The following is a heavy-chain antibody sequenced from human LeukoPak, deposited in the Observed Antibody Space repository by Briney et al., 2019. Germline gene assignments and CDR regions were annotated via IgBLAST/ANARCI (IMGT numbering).Heavy chain of an antibody. CDR3: ARVNGAARDYYYMDV. CDR2: ISSSSSYI. Sequence: GGSLRLSCAASGFTFISYSMNWVRQAPGKGLEWVSSISSSSSYIYYADSVKGRFTISRDNAKNSLYLQMNSLRAEDTAVYYCARVNGAARDYYYMDVWGKGTTVTVSS. J-gene: IGHJ6*03. CDR1: GFTFISYS. D-gene: IGHD6-6*01. V-gene: IGHV3-21*01.